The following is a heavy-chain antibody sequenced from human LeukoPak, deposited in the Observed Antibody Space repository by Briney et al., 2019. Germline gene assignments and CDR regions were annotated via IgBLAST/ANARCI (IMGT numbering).Heavy chain of an antibody. J-gene: IGHJ4*02. CDR2: ISGSGGST. D-gene: IGHD2-21*02. Sequence: GGSLRLSCAASGFTFNSYAMSWVRQAPGKGLQWVSAISGSGGSTCYADSVKGRFTISRDNSQNTLYLQMNSLRADDTAVCYCAKDPLAYCGGDCFNFDYWGQGTLVIVSS. CDR1: GFTFNSYA. V-gene: IGHV3-23*01. CDR3: AKDPLAYCGGDCFNFDY.